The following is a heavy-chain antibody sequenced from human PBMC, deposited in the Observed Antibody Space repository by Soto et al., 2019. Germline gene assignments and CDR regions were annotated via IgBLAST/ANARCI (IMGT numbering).Heavy chain of an antibody. D-gene: IGHD2-15*01. Sequence: SDTLSLTCTVSGGSVISGGFYWSWIRHHPGKGLEWVGYIYYSGSTYYNPSLKSRVTVSVDTSKNQFSLKLSSVTAADRAVYYCGRGDTHRSFYDMDVWGQGTTVTVSS. J-gene: IGHJ6*02. CDR1: GGSVISGGFY. V-gene: IGHV4-31*03. CDR3: GRGDTHRSFYDMDV. CDR2: IYYSGST.